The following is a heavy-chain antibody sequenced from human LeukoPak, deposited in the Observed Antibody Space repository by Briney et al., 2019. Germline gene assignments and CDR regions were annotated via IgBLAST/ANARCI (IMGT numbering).Heavy chain of an antibody. Sequence: PGGSLRLSCAASGFTFDDYSMHWVRQAPGKGLEWVSGVVWNSNTIGYADSVKGRFTISRDNAKNFLYLQMNSLRPEDTALYYCARDIVVKGGLWGAFHYWGQGTMVTVSS. V-gene: IGHV3-9*01. CDR3: ARDIVVKGGLWGAFHY. CDR2: VVWNSNTI. CDR1: GFTFDDYS. J-gene: IGHJ3*01. D-gene: IGHD1-26*01.